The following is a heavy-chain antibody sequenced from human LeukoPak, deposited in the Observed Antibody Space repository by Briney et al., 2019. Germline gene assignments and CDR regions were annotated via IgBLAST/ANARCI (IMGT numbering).Heavy chain of an antibody. CDR2: INPSGSST. V-gene: IGHV1-46*01. J-gene: IGHJ5*02. CDR3: ARDNSVGDVAWWFDP. D-gene: IGHD1-26*01. Sequence: ASVKVSCKASGYSFTSHYMHWVRQDPGQGLEWFGLINPSGSSTLYAQKFQGRVTMTRDMSTTTDYMELSSLRPEDTAVYYCARDNSVGDVAWWFDPWGQGTLVTVSS. CDR1: GYSFTSHY.